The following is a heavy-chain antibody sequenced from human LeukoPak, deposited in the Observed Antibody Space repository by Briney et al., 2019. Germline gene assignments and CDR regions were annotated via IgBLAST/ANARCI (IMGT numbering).Heavy chain of an antibody. Sequence: SETLSLTCAVYGGSFSGYYWSWIRQPPGKGLEWIGEINHSGSTNYNPSLKSRVTISVDTSKNQFSLKLSSVTAADTAVYYCARIPSTYDSSGGMDYWGQGTLVTVSS. CDR1: GGSFSGYY. D-gene: IGHD3-22*01. V-gene: IGHV4-34*01. CDR3: ARIPSTYDSSGGMDY. CDR2: INHSGST. J-gene: IGHJ4*02.